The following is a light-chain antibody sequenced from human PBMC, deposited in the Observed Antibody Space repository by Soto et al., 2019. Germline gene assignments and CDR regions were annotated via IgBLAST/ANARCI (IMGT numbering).Light chain of an antibody. J-gene: IGLJ1*01. Sequence: QSVLTQPASVSGSPGQSITISCTGTSSDVGGYNYVSWYQQYPGKAPKLMIYEVTNRPSGVSNRFSGSKSGNTASLTISGLQAEDEADYYCSSYTSSNTLLYVFGTGTKVTVL. CDR1: SSDVGGYNY. V-gene: IGLV2-14*01. CDR2: EVT. CDR3: SSYTSSNTLLYV.